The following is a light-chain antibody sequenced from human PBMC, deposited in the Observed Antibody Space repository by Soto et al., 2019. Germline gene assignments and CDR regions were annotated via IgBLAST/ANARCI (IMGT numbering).Light chain of an antibody. V-gene: IGKV3-15*01. J-gene: IGKJ1*01. CDR2: GAS. CDR3: QQYNNWPPDRT. Sequence: EIVMTQSPATLSVSPGDRAALSCRASQSVGSNLAWYQQKPGQAPRILIYGASTRATGIPARFSGSGSGTEFTLTISSLQSEDFAIYFWQQYNNWPPDRTFGQGTKVEIK. CDR1: QSVGSN.